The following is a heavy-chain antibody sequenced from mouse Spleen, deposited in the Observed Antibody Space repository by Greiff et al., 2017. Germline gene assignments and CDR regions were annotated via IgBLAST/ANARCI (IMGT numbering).Heavy chain of an antibody. V-gene: IGHV1-64*01. CDR3: ARTGSSYHWYFDV. CDR1: GYTFTSYW. CDR2: IHPNSGST. Sequence: QVQLQQPGAELVKPGASVKLSCKASGYTFTSYWMHWVKQRPGQGLEWIGMIHPNSGSTNYNEKFKSKATLTVDKSSSTAYMQLSSLTSEDSAVYYCARTGSSYHWYFDVWGAGTTVTVSS. D-gene: IGHD1-1*01. J-gene: IGHJ1*01.